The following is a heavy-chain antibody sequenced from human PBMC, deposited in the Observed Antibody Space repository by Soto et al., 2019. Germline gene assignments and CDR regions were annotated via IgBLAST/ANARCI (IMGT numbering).Heavy chain of an antibody. CDR2: IYYSGST. Sequence: PSETLSLTCTVSGGSISSSSYYWGWIRQPPGKGLEWIGSIYYSGSTYYNPSLKSRVTISVDTSKNQFSLYLQMNSLRAEDTAVYYCVRDDIGLGIDYWGLGTLVTVSS. J-gene: IGHJ4*02. CDR3: VRDDIGLGIDY. V-gene: IGHV4-39*02. D-gene: IGHD1-26*01. CDR1: GGSISSSSYY.